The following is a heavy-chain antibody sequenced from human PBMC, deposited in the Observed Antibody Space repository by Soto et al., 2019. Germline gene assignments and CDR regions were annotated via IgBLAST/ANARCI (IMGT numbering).Heavy chain of an antibody. Sequence: PGGSLRLSCAASGFTFSDSYISWIRQAPGKGLEWISYISSSGSSISYAASVEGRFTISRDNAKNSLYLQMNSLRAEDTAVYYCARAPYSSSWWYFEYWAQGNLVPVSS. CDR3: ARAPYSSSWWYFEY. D-gene: IGHD6-13*01. CDR1: GFTFSDSY. J-gene: IGHJ4*02. CDR2: ISSSGSSI. V-gene: IGHV3-11*01.